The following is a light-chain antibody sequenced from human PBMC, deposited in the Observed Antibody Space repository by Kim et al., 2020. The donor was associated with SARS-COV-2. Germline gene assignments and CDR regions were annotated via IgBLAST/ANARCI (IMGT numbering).Light chain of an antibody. Sequence: SYELTQPPSVSVSPGQTAIITCSGDGLGDRYTFWFQQKPGHSPVLVIYQDIKRTSGIPERFSGSNSGNTATLTISGTQAMDEADYYCQTCDSGTAVVFGGGTQLTVL. CDR3: QTCDSGTAVV. V-gene: IGLV3-1*01. J-gene: IGLJ3*02. CDR2: QDI. CDR1: GLGDRY.